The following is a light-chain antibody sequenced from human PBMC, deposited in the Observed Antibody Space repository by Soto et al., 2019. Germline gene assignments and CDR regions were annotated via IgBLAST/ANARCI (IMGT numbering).Light chain of an antibody. CDR2: RAS. J-gene: IGKJ2*01. Sequence: EVVLTQSPGTLSLSPGERATLSCRASQTVDSTYLAWYQQKPGQAPRLLIYRASSRAAGVPDRFSGSVSGTDFTLTISKLDPEDFAVYYCQQYDTSPPLYTFGQGTKLEIK. V-gene: IGKV3-20*01. CDR3: QQYDTSPPLYT. CDR1: QTVDSTY.